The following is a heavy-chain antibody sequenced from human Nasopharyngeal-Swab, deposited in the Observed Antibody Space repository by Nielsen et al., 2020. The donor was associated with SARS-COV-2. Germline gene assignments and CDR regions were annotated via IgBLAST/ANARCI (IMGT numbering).Heavy chain of an antibody. D-gene: IGHD2-2*01. Sequence: GGSLRLSCAASGFTFSSYGMHWVRQAPGKGLEWVAVIWYDGSNKYYADSVKGRFTISRDNSKNTLYLQMNSLRAEDTAVYYCARDYVVPAADPDNYYYYMDVWGKGATVTVSS. V-gene: IGHV3-33*01. CDR3: ARDYVVPAADPDNYYYYMDV. J-gene: IGHJ6*03. CDR1: GFTFSSYG. CDR2: IWYDGSNK.